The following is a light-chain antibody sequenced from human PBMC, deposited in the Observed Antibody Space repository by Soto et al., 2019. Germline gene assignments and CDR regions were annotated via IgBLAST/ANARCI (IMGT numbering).Light chain of an antibody. CDR2: GAS. V-gene: IGKV3-15*01. Sequence: EVVMTQSPATLSVSPRQRVTLSCRASHSVSSSLAWYQQKPGQAPRLLISGASTRAAGVPARFSGSGSGTDFTLTISSLQSEDFAVYYCQHYNTWPWTFGQGTKVEIK. CDR3: QHYNTWPWT. J-gene: IGKJ1*01. CDR1: HSVSSS.